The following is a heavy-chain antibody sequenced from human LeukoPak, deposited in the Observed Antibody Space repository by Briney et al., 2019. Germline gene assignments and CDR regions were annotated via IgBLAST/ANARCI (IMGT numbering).Heavy chain of an antibody. V-gene: IGHV3-7*01. CDR3: ATSSDAPGNH. D-gene: IGHD2-2*01. J-gene: IGHJ5*02. Sequence: GGSLRLSCAASGFTFNGYWMSRVRQAPGKGLEWVANIKGDGSAQYYMDSVKGRFTISRDNAKNSLNLQMNSLGAEDTAVYYCATSSDAPGNHWGQGTLVTVSS. CDR1: GFTFNGYW. CDR2: IKGDGSAQ.